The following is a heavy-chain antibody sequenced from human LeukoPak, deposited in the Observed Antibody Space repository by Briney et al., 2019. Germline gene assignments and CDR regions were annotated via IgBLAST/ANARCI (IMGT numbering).Heavy chain of an antibody. CDR2: INPSGGST. Sequence: GASVKVSCKASGYTFTGYYMHWVRQAPGQGLEWMGIINPSGGSTSYAQKFQGRVTMTRDMSTSTVYMELSSLRSEDTAVYYCAREGTMIVVAYDYWGQGTLVTVSS. CDR3: AREGTMIVVAYDY. J-gene: IGHJ4*02. CDR1: GYTFTGYY. V-gene: IGHV1-46*01. D-gene: IGHD3-22*01.